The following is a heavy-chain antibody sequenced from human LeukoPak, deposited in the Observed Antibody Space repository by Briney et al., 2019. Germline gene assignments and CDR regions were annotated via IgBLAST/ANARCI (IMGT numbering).Heavy chain of an antibody. CDR2: INHSGST. J-gene: IGHJ3*02. Sequence: SETLSLTCAVYGGSFSGYYWSWIRQPPGKGLEWIGEINHSGSTNYNPSLKSRVTISVDTSKNQFSLKLSSVTAADTAVYYCARGRSCYNAFDIWGQGTMVTVSS. V-gene: IGHV4-34*01. CDR1: GGSFSGYY. D-gene: IGHD2-15*01. CDR3: ARGRSCYNAFDI.